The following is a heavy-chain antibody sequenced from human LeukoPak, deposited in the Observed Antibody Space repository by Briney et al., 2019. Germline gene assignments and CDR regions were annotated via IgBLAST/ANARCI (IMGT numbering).Heavy chain of an antibody. CDR3: ARDQGGPFDF. CDR2: TYYSGST. CDR1: GGSISTNY. Sequence: SETLSLTCTVSGGSISTNYWSWIRQPPGEGLEWIGYTYYSGSTNYNPSLKSRVTISLDTSKNHFSLRLSSLTAADTAVYYCARDQGGPFDFWGRGILVTVSS. V-gene: IGHV4-59*12. J-gene: IGHJ4*02.